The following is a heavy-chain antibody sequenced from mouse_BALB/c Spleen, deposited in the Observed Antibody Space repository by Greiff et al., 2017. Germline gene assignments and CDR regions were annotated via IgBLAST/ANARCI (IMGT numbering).Heavy chain of an antibody. Sequence: VQLQQSGAELVKPGASVKLSCKASGYTFTSYWMHWVKQRPGQGLEWIGEINPSNGRTNYNEKFKSKATLTVDKSSSTAYMQLSSLTSEDSAVYYCARFVWYYAMDYWGQGTSVTVSS. D-gene: IGHD2-10*02. V-gene: IGHV1S81*02. CDR3: ARFVWYYAMDY. J-gene: IGHJ4*01. CDR2: INPSNGRT. CDR1: GYTFTSYW.